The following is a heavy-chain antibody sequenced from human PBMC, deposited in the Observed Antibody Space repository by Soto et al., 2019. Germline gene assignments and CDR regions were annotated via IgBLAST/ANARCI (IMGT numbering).Heavy chain of an antibody. J-gene: IGHJ4*02. CDR2: ISGSGGST. Sequence: GASLRPSYAAAGCTFSISATSWVRQAPGKGLEWVSAISGSGGSTYYADSVKGRFTISRDNSKNTLYLQMNSLRAEDTAVYYCAKVEYSSSPGGDYWGQGT. CDR1: GCTFSISA. CDR3: AKVEYSSSPGGDY. V-gene: IGHV3-23*01. D-gene: IGHD6-6*01.